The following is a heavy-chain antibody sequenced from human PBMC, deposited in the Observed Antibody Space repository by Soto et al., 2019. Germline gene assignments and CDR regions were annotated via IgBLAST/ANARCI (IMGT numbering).Heavy chain of an antibody. CDR3: ALGPAYYYYGMDV. CDR2: IYPGDSDT. V-gene: IGHV5-51*01. J-gene: IGHJ6*02. CDR1: GYSFSTYW. Sequence: RGESLKISCTGSGYSFSTYWIAWVRQMPGKGLEWMGIIYPGDSDTRYSPSFQGQVTISADTSTKTAYLQWSSLKASDTAIYYCALGPAYYYYGMDVWGQGTTVTVSS. D-gene: IGHD2-2*01.